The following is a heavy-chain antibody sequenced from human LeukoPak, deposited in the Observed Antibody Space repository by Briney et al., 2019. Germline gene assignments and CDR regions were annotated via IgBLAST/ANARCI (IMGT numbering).Heavy chain of an antibody. D-gene: IGHD5-12*01. J-gene: IGHJ4*02. Sequence: ASVKVSCKASGYTFTGYYMHWVRQAPGQGREWMGWINPNSGGTNYAQKFQGRVTMTRDTSISTAYMELSRPRSDDTALYYCAREVVATQSDDNWGQGTLVTVSS. CDR3: AREVVATQSDDN. CDR1: GYTFTGYY. V-gene: IGHV1-2*02. CDR2: INPNSGGT.